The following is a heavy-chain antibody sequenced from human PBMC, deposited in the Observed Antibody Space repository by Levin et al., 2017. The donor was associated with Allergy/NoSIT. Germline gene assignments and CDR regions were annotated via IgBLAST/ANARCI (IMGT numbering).Heavy chain of an antibody. J-gene: IGHJ2*01. Sequence: PGGSLRLSCAASGFTFSSYWMHWVRQAPGKGLVWVSRIDSYGSNIGYADSVKGRFTISRDSAKNTLYLQMNSLRAEDTAVYYCARELRWYFDRWGRGTLVTVSS. CDR1: GFTFSSYW. V-gene: IGHV3-74*01. CDR3: ARELRWYFDR. D-gene: IGHD4-17*01. CDR2: IDSYGSNI.